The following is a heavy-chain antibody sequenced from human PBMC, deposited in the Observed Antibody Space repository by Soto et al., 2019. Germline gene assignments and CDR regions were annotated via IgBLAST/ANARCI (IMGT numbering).Heavy chain of an antibody. J-gene: IGHJ5*02. CDR2: IYYSGST. CDR1: GGSISSGGYY. V-gene: IGHV4-61*08. Sequence: SETLSLTCTVSGGSISSGGYYWSWIRQHPGKGLEWIGYIYYSGSTYYNPSLKSRVTISVDTSKNQFSLKLSSVTAADTAVYYCARGSYYYGSGSYYVWFDPWGQGTLVTVSS. CDR3: ARGSYYYGSGSYYVWFDP. D-gene: IGHD3-10*01.